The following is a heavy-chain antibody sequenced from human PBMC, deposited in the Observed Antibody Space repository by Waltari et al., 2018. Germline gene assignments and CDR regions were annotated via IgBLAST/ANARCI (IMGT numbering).Heavy chain of an antibody. CDR3: VRDSGGSYPSYYGMDG. J-gene: IGHJ6*02. CDR1: GFTFSRYW. CDR2: VKQDGSEK. Sequence: EVQLVESGGGLVQPGGSLRLSCAVSGFTFSRYWMAWVRQAPGKGLEWVATVKQDGSEKYHVGSVKGRFASSRDNAKESLYLQMNSLRVEDTALYYCVRDSGGSYPSYYGMDGWGQGTTVTVSS. D-gene: IGHD6-19*01. V-gene: IGHV3-7*01.